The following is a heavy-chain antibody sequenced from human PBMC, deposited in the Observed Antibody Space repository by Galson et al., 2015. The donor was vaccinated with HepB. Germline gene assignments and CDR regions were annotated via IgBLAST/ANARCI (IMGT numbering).Heavy chain of an antibody. CDR2: INPSGGST. Sequence: SVKVSCKASGYTFTSYYMHWVRQAPGQGLEWMGIINPSGGSTSYAQKFQGRVTMTRDTSTSTVYMELSSLRSEDTAVYYCARVGYCSSTSCYRYFDLWGRGTLVTVSS. CDR1: GYTFTSYY. J-gene: IGHJ2*01. D-gene: IGHD2-2*02. CDR3: ARVGYCSSTSCYRYFDL. V-gene: IGHV1-46*01.